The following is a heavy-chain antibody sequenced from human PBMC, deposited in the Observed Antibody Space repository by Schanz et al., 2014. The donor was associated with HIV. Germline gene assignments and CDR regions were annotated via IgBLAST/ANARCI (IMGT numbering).Heavy chain of an antibody. CDR3: ARGGYNYGREGYFDY. Sequence: QVQLVESGGGVVQPGRSLRLSCAASGFTFSTFGMHWVRQAPGKGLEWVAFMSDDGGTKFYGDAAKGRFTISRDKSKNTLFLQMNSLRAEDTTVYYCARGGYNYGREGYFDYWGQGTLVTVSS. D-gene: IGHD5-18*01. J-gene: IGHJ4*02. CDR2: MSDDGGTK. CDR1: GFTFSTFG. V-gene: IGHV3-33*05.